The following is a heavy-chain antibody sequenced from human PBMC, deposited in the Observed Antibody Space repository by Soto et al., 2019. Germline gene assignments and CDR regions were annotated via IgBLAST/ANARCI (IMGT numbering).Heavy chain of an antibody. CDR1: GGTFSSYA. D-gene: IGHD5-18*01. Sequence: VKVSCKASGGTFSSYAISWVRQAPGQGLEWMGWISAYNGNTNYAQKLQGRVTMTTDTSTSTAYMELRSLRSDDTAVYYCARCGMETAMVMVYYYYMDVWGKGTTVTVSS. CDR2: ISAYNGNT. J-gene: IGHJ6*03. CDR3: ARCGMETAMVMVYYYYMDV. V-gene: IGHV1-18*01.